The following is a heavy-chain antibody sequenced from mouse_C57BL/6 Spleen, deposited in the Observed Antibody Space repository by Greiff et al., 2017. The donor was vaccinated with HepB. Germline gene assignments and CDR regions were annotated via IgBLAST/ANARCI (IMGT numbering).Heavy chain of an antibody. J-gene: IGHJ4*01. CDR2: IDPSDSYT. Sequence: QVQLQQPGAELVRPGTSVKLSCKASGYTFTSYWMHWVKQRPGQGLEWIGVIDPSDSYTNYNQKFKGKATLTVDTSSSTAYMQLSSLTSEDSAVYYCARGSHFTTVVATKAMDYWGQGTSVTVSS. D-gene: IGHD1-1*01. CDR3: ARGSHFTTVVATKAMDY. V-gene: IGHV1-59*01. CDR1: GYTFTSYW.